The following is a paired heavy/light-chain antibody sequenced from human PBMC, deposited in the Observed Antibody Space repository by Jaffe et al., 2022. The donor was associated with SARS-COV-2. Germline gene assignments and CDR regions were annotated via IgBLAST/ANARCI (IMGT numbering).Light chain of an antibody. V-gene: IGKV3-15*01. Sequence: EIVMTQSPATLSVSPGERATLSCRASQSVSSNLAWYQQKPGQAPRLLIYGASTRATGIPARFSGSGSGTEFTLTISSLQSEDFAVYYCQQYNNWPPTFGQGTKVEIK. CDR1: QSVSSN. J-gene: IGKJ1*01. CDR3: QQYNNWPPT. CDR2: GAS.
Heavy chain of an antibody. J-gene: IGHJ5*02. CDR3: ARHPYDSSGYYYVSPPNNWFDP. D-gene: IGHD3-22*01. V-gene: IGHV4-39*01. Sequence: QLQLQESGPGLVKPSETLSLTCTVSGGSISSSSYYWGWIRQPPGKGLEWIGSIYYSGSTYYNPSLKSRVTISVDTSKNQFSLKLSSVTAADTAVYYCARHPYDSSGYYYVSPPNNWFDPWGQGTLVTVSS. CDR2: IYYSGST. CDR1: GGSISSSSYY.